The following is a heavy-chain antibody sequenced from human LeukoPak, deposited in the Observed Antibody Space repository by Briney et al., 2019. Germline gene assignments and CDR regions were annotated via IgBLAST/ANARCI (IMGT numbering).Heavy chain of an antibody. J-gene: IGHJ5*02. CDR3: ARAGTTYWFDP. V-gene: IGHV4-59*01. D-gene: IGHD1-7*01. CDR2: INYSGST. Sequence: KPSETLSLTCTISGASISNSYWSWIRQPPGKGLEWIGSINYSGSTNYNPSLKSRVTISVDTSKNQFSLKLSSVTAADTAVYYCARAGTTYWFDPWGQGTLVTVSS. CDR1: GASISNSY.